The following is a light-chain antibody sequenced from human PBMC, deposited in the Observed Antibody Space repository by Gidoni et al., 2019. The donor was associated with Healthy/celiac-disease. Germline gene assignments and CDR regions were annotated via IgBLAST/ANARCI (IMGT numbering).Light chain of an antibody. CDR2: WAS. V-gene: IGKV4-1*01. Sequence: DIVLTQSPYSLAVSLGERATINCKSSQSVLYSSNNKNYLAWYQQKPGQPPKLLIYWASTRESGVPDRFSGSGSGTDFTLTISSLQAEDVAVYYCQQYYSTPPLYTFGQGTKLEIK. CDR3: QQYYSTPPLYT. J-gene: IGKJ2*01. CDR1: QSVLYSSNNKNY.